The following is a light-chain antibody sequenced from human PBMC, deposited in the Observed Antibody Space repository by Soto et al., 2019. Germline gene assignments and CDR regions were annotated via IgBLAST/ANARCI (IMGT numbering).Light chain of an antibody. V-gene: IGKV3-20*01. CDR3: KQYGSSPRT. CDR2: GAS. Sequence: EIVLTQSPGTLSLSPGERATLCCRASQSVSSSYLAWYQQKPGQAPRLLIYGASSRATGIPDRFSGSGSGTDFTLTISRLEPEDFAVYYCKQYGSSPRTFGQGTKVDIK. CDR1: QSVSSSY. J-gene: IGKJ1*01.